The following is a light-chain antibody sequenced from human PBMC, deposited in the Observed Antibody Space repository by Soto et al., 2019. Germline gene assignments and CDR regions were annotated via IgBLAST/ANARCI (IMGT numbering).Light chain of an antibody. J-gene: IGKJ5*01. CDR3: QQYNNWPPIT. Sequence: SQSPGTLSLSTGERATLSCRASQSVSSTYLAWYQQKPGQAPRLLIYGTSSRATGIPDRFSGSGSGTEFTLTISSLQSEDFAVYYCQQYNNWPPITFGQGTRLAIK. CDR2: GTS. CDR1: QSVSSTY. V-gene: IGKV3D-15*01.